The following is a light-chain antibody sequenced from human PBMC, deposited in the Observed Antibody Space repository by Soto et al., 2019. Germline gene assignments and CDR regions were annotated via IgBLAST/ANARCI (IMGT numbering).Light chain of an antibody. CDR1: QDISNY. CDR3: QQSYSTRVT. V-gene: IGKV1-39*01. CDR2: AAS. Sequence: DLQMTQSPSSLSASVGDRVTITCQASQDISNYINWYQQKPGKAPQLLIYAASNLETGVPSRFSGSGSGTDFTLTISSLQPEDFATYYCQQSYSTRVTFGQGTKLEIK. J-gene: IGKJ2*01.